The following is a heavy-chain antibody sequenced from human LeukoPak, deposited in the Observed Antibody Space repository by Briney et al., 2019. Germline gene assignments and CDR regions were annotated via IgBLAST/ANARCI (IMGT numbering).Heavy chain of an antibody. Sequence: ASVKVSCKASGYTFTSYYMHWVRQAPGQGLEWMGIINPSGGSTSYAQKFQGRVTMTRDMSTSTVYMELRSLRSDDTAVYYCARGGLAAAGIGGWFDPWGQGTLVTVSS. V-gene: IGHV1-46*01. CDR3: ARGGLAAAGIGGWFDP. CDR2: INPSGGST. D-gene: IGHD6-13*01. J-gene: IGHJ5*02. CDR1: GYTFTSYY.